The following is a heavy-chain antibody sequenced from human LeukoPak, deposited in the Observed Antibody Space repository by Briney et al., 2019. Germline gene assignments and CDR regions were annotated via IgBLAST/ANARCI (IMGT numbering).Heavy chain of an antibody. V-gene: IGHV3-30*02. CDR1: GFTFSSYG. J-gene: IGHJ4*02. CDR2: IRYDGSNK. Sequence: GGSLSLSCAASGFTFSSYGMHWVRQAPGKGLEWVAFIRYDGSNKYYADSVKGRFTISSNNFKNTLYLKMNSLRAEDTAVYYCAKAGYSSSWFFDYWGQGTLVTVSS. CDR3: AKAGYSSSWFFDY. D-gene: IGHD6-13*01.